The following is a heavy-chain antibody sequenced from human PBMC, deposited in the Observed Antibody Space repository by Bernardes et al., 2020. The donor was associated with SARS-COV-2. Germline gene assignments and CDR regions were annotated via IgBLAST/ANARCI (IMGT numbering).Heavy chain of an antibody. J-gene: IGHJ4*02. D-gene: IGHD5-12*01. CDR2: ISGTGNT. CDR1: GGSISGDY. V-gene: IGHV4-4*07. Sequence: SETLSLTCTVSGGSISGDYWSWIRQPAGKGLEWIGRISGTGNTNYNPSLKSRVIMSVDTSKNQFSLKVNSVTAADTAVYYCARDSGNMVSTTELFDYWGQGTLVTVSS. CDR3: ARDSGNMVSTTELFDY.